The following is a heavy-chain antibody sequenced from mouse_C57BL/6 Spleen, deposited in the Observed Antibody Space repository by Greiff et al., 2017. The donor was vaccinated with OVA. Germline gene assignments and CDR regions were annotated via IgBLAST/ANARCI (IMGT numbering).Heavy chain of an antibody. CDR2: ISDGGSYT. V-gene: IGHV5-4*01. CDR1: GFTFSSYA. CDR3: ARDQGITTVVAHYAMDY. D-gene: IGHD1-1*01. J-gene: IGHJ4*01. Sequence: EVQRVESGGGLVKPGGSLKLSCAASGFTFSSYAMSWVRQTPEKRLEWVATISDGGSYTYYPDNVKGRFTISRDNAKNNLYLQMSHLKSEDTAMYYCARDQGITTVVAHYAMDYWGQGTSVTVSS.